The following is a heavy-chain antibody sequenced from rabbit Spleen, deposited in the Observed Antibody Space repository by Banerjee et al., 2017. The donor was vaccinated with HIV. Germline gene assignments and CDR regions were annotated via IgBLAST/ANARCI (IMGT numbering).Heavy chain of an antibody. CDR2: IYGGSGGST. CDR1: AFSFSSSDY. CDR3: ARDSGTSFSTYGMDL. J-gene: IGHJ6*01. D-gene: IGHD8-1*01. V-gene: IGHV1S40*01. Sequence: QSLEESGGDLVKPGASLTLTCTASAFSFSSSDYMCWVRQAPGKGLECIACIYGGSGGSTWYASWAKGRFTFSKASSTTVTLQLTSLTVADTATYFCARDSGTSFSTYGMDLWGPGTLVTVS.